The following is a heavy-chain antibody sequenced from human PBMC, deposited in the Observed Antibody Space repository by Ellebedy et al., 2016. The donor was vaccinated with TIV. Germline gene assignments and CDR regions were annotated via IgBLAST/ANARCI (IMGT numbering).Heavy chain of an antibody. CDR3: TRTGLPY. Sequence: GGSLRLXXTVSGFTFGDYAMSWFRQAPGKGLEYVANIKQNGSAKYYVDSVRGRFTISRDNAKSVLYLQMHSLRVEDTAVYYCTRTGLPYWGQGVLVTVSS. D-gene: IGHD1-14*01. CDR2: IKQNGSAK. J-gene: IGHJ4*02. CDR1: GFTFGDYA. V-gene: IGHV3-7*01.